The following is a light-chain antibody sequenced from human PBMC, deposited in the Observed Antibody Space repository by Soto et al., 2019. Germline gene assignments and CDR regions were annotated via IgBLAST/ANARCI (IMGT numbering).Light chain of an antibody. CDR1: ESVHRN. Sequence: EVVMTQSPATLSVSPGERVTLSCRASESVHRNLAWYHQKPGQGPSLLIYYASTRATGVPDRFTGSGSGTEFTLTISRLQSADFGVYHCQHYSNWPPTFGPGTKVEIK. J-gene: IGKJ3*01. CDR3: QHYSNWPPT. CDR2: YAS. V-gene: IGKV3-15*01.